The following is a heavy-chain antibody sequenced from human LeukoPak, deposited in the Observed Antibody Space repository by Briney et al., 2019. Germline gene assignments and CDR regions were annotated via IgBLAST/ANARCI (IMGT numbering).Heavy chain of an antibody. CDR1: GGTFSSYA. CDR2: IIPTFGTA. V-gene: IGHV1-69*05. J-gene: IGHJ3*02. Sequence: ASVKVSCKASGGTFSSYAISWVRQAPGQGLEWMGGIIPTFGTANYAQKFQGRVTITTDESTSTAYMELSSLRSEDTAVYYCARDSGVWGSYRTSAFDIWGQGTMVTVSS. D-gene: IGHD3-16*02. CDR3: ARDSGVWGSYRTSAFDI.